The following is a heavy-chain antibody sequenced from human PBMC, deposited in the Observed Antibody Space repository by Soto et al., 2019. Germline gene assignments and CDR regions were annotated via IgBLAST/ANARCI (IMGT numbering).Heavy chain of an antibody. CDR3: ASDSASSTDEFDN. Sequence: GGSLGLSCAASGVTFSTYWMSWVGQAPGKGLEWVANIRKDGCEKYYVDSVRGRFTISRDNAKNSLYLEMNSLRHEDTAVYYCASDSASSTDEFDNWGQGTMVTVAS. V-gene: IGHV3-7*01. CDR2: IRKDGCEK. J-gene: IGHJ3*02. D-gene: IGHD6-25*01. CDR1: GVTFSTYW.